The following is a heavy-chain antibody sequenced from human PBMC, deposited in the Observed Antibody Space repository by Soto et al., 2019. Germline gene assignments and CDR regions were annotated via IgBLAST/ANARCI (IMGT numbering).Heavy chain of an antibody. CDR3: ATCQKYSSSPRNWFDP. CDR2: IIPIFGTA. Sequence: ASVKVSCKASGGTFSSYAISWVRQAPGQGLEWMGGIIPIFGTANYAQKFQGRVTITADESTSTAYMELSSLRSEDTAVYYCATCQKYSSSPRNWFDPWGQGTLVTVSS. V-gene: IGHV1-69*13. D-gene: IGHD6-6*01. CDR1: GGTFSSYA. J-gene: IGHJ5*02.